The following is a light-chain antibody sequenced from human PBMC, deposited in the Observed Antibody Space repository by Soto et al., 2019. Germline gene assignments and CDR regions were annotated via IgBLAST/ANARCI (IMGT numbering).Light chain of an antibody. V-gene: IGKV3-20*01. CDR1: QSVSSSY. Sequence: EIVLTQSPGTLSLSPGERATLSCRASQSVSSSYLAWYQQKPGQAPRLLIYGASSRATGIPDRFSGSGSGTDFTLTISRLEPEDFAVYYCQQYGSPPSLTFGGGTNVEIK. CDR2: GAS. CDR3: QQYGSPPSLT. J-gene: IGKJ4*01.